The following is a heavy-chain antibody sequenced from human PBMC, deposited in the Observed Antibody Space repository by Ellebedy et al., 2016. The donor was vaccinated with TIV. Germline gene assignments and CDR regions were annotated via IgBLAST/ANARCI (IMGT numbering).Heavy chain of an antibody. Sequence: SETLSLTCTVSGGSISSSSYHWAWIRQPPGTGLEWIGSIYYGGNTYYNPSLKSRVSISVDTSKNQFSLKLSSVTAADTAVYYCARPVSSWYSGFDYWGQGALVTVSS. CDR3: ARPVSSWYSGFDY. D-gene: IGHD6-13*01. V-gene: IGHV4-39*01. CDR2: IYYGGNT. CDR1: GGSISSSSYH. J-gene: IGHJ4*02.